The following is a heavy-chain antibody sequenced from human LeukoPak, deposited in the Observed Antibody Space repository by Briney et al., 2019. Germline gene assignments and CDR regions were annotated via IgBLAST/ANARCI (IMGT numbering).Heavy chain of an antibody. CDR2: INPNSGGT. CDR1: GYTFTGYY. D-gene: IGHD2-15*01. J-gene: IGHJ4*02. V-gene: IGHV1-2*02. Sequence: ASAKVSCKASGYTFTGYYMHWVRQAPGQGLEWRGWINPNSGGTKYAQKFQGRVTMPRDTSISTAYMELSRLRSADTAVYYCARLARAWVVDVPWDYWGQGTLVTVSS. CDR3: ARLARAWVVDVPWDY.